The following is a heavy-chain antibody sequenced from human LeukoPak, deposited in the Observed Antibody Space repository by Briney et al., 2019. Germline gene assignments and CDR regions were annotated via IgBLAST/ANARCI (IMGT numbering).Heavy chain of an antibody. J-gene: IGHJ6*03. V-gene: IGHV3-11*04. CDR3: AKPPITIFGVIHYYYMDV. D-gene: IGHD3-3*01. CDR2: ISSSGSTI. CDR1: GFTFSDYY. Sequence: GGSLRLSCAASGFTFSDYYMSWIRQAPGKGLEWVSYISSSGSTIYYADSVKGRFTISRDNAKNSLYLQMNSLRAEDTAVYYCAKPPITIFGVIHYYYMDVWGKGTTVTVSS.